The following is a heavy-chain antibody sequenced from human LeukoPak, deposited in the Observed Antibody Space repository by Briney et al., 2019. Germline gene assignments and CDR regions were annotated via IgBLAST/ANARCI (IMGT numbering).Heavy chain of an antibody. V-gene: IGHV1-2*02. CDR2: INPNSGGT. CDR1: GYTFTGYY. Sequence: ASVKVSCKASGYTFTGYYMHWVRQAPGQGLEWMGWINPNSGGTNYAQKFQGRVTMTRDTSISTAYMELSRLRSDDTAVYYCARERGDYGGQGPVWYFDLWGRGTLVTVSS. CDR3: ARERGDYGGQGPVWYFDL. J-gene: IGHJ2*01. D-gene: IGHD4-23*01.